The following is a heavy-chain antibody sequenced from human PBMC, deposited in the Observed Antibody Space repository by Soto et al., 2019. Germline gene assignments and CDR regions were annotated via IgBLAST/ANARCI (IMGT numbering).Heavy chain of an antibody. V-gene: IGHV5-51*01. D-gene: IGHD3-10*01. CDR3: ARGGVSTRRGTFDY. J-gene: IGHJ4*02. CDR2: VFPGDSDT. CDR1: GYSFTSYW. Sequence: GESQKISCKGSGYSFTSYWIAWVRQIPGKGLEWMGFVFPGDSDTRYSPAFQGQVTISADRSITTAYLQWSSLTASDSAMYYCARGGVSTRRGTFDYWGQGTLVTVSS.